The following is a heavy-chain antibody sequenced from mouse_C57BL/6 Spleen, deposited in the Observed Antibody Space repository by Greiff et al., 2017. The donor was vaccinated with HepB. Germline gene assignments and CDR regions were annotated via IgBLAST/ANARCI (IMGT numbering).Heavy chain of an antibody. D-gene: IGHD2-1*01. CDR2: IHPNSGST. Sequence: QVHVKQPGAELVKPGASVKLSCKASGYTFTSYWMPWVKQRPGQGLEWIGMIHPNSGSTNYNEKFKSKATLAVDKSSSTAYMQLSSLTSEDSAVYYCAPYGNYVRFAYWGQGTLVTVSA. J-gene: IGHJ3*01. CDR3: APYGNYVRFAY. V-gene: IGHV1-64*01. CDR1: GYTFTSYW.